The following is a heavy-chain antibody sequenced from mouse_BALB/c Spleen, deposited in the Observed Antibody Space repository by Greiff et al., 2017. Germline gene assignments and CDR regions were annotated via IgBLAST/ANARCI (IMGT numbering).Heavy chain of an antibody. J-gene: IGHJ4*01. V-gene: IGHV2-9*02. CDR1: GFSLTSYG. CDR2: IWAGGST. CDR3: ARGRYVVYYYAMDY. Sequence: VKLQESGPGLVAPSQSLSITCTVSGFSLTSYGVHWVRQPPGKGLEWLGVIWAGGSTNYNSALMSRLSISKDNSKSQVFLKMNSLQTDDTAMYYCARGRYVVYYYAMDYWGQGTSVTVSS. D-gene: IGHD1-1*01.